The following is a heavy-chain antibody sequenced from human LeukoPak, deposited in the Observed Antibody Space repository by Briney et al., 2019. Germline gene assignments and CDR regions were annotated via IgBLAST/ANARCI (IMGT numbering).Heavy chain of an antibody. CDR3: APSANDLYYFDY. Sequence: ASVKLSCKTSGYTFTGYYMHWVRQTPEQSLDWMGWINPNSGGTNYAQKFQGRVTMTRDTSITTAYMELSSLRSDDTAVYYCAPSANDLYYFDYWGQGTLVTVSS. CDR1: GYTFTGYY. CDR2: INPNSGGT. V-gene: IGHV1-2*02. J-gene: IGHJ4*02. D-gene: IGHD2/OR15-2a*01.